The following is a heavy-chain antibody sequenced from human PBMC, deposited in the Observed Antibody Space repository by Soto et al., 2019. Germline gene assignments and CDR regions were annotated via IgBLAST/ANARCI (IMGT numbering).Heavy chain of an antibody. J-gene: IGHJ6*02. V-gene: IGHV1-69*12. CDR1: GGTFSNYA. CDR3: ARVQAVPGIYNYYGLDV. D-gene: IGHD6-19*01. Sequence: QAQLVQSGAEVRKPGSSVKVSCKASGGTFSNYAISWMRQAPGEGLEWMGGIVPIFGTVNYAQKLQGRVTIIADESTTTAYMELSSLISEDTAVYYCARVQAVPGIYNYYGLDVWGQGTTVTVSS. CDR2: IVPIFGTV.